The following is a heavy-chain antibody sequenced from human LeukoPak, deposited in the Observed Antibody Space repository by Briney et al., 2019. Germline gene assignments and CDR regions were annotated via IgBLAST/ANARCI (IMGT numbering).Heavy chain of an antibody. CDR2: INTYSANT. V-gene: IGHV1-18*01. Sequence: ASVRVSCKASGYTFNNHDINWVRQAPGRGLEWMGWINTYSANTNYAQEFQDRVIMTTDTSTSTAYMELRSLRSDDTAVYYCAREGGIARPPYLYYYIDVWGKGTTVTVSS. CDR3: AREGGIARPPYLYYYIDV. J-gene: IGHJ6*03. D-gene: IGHD6-6*01. CDR1: GYTFNNHD.